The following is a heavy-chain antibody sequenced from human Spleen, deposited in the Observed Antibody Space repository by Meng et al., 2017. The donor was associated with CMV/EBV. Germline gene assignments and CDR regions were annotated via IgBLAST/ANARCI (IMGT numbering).Heavy chain of an antibody. V-gene: IGHV3-30*18. CDR3: AKGGLTMIVVVLDY. CDR1: GFTFSSYG. CDR2: ISYDGSNK. Sequence: ASGFTFSSYGMHWVRQAPGKGLEWVAVISYDGSNKYYADSVKGRFTISRDNSKNTLYLQMNSLRAEDTAVYYCAKGGLTMIVVVLDYWGQGTLVTVSS. D-gene: IGHD3-22*01. J-gene: IGHJ4*02.